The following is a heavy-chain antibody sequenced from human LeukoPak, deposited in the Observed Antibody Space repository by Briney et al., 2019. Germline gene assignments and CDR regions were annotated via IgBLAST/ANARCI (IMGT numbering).Heavy chain of an antibody. CDR3: AKVAGTDYFDY. Sequence: PGGSLRLSCAASGFIFSSYGMHWVRQAPGKGPEWVAFIRYDGSTKYYIDSVKGRFTISRDNSKNTLYLQMNSLRPVDTAVYYCAKVAGTDYFDYWGQGTLVTVSS. J-gene: IGHJ4*02. CDR2: IRYDGSTK. D-gene: IGHD6-19*01. CDR1: GFIFSSYG. V-gene: IGHV3-30*02.